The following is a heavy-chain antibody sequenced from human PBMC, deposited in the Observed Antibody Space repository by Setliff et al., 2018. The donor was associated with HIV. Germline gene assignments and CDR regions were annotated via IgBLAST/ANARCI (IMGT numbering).Heavy chain of an antibody. Sequence: PSETLSLTCAVYGGSFSGYYWSWIRQSPGKGLEWLGEISHSGGTNYNLSLKSRVTISLDTSKNQFSLKLTSVTAADTAVYYCARAVYYGSGSYSPHFDYWGQGTLVTVS. D-gene: IGHD3-10*01. J-gene: IGHJ4*02. CDR1: GGSFSGYY. CDR2: ISHSGGT. CDR3: ARAVYYGSGSYSPHFDY. V-gene: IGHV4-34*01.